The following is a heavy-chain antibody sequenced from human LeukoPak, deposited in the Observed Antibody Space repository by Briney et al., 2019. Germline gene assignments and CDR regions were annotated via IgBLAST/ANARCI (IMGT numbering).Heavy chain of an antibody. CDR2: INHSGST. Sequence: SETLSLTCAVYGGSFSGYYWSWIRQPPGRGLEWIGEINHSGSTNYHPSLKSRVTISVDTSKNQFSLKLSSVTAADTAVYYCASKRYCSGGSCYSHYYYYYMDVWGKGTTVTVSS. CDR1: GGSFSGYY. J-gene: IGHJ6*03. D-gene: IGHD2-15*01. V-gene: IGHV4-34*01. CDR3: ASKRYCSGGSCYSHYYYYYMDV.